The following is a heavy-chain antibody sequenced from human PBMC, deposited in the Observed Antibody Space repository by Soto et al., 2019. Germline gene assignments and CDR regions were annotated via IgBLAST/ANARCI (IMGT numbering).Heavy chain of an antibody. CDR2: MYYRGST. Sequence: SETLSLTCVVSGGSISGDYWSWIRQSPGEGLQWIAYMYYRGSTNYNPSLRSRVSVSFDTSKNQLSLRLTSVTAADAAMYYCARVGRAQSRDYFDYWGLGTLVTVSS. CDR3: ARVGRAQSRDYFDY. V-gene: IGHV4-59*01. J-gene: IGHJ4*02. CDR1: GGSISGDY.